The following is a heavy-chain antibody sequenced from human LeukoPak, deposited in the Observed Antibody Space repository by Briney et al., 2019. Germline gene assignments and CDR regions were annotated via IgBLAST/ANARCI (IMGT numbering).Heavy chain of an antibody. D-gene: IGHD4-17*01. CDR3: ARQRFKNDYGSLY. J-gene: IGHJ4*02. CDR1: GGSISSSSYY. CDR2: IYYSGST. V-gene: IGHV4-39*07. Sequence: QLQLQESGPGLVKPSETLSLTCTVSGGSISSSSYYWGWIRQPPGKGLEWIESIYYSGSTYSNPSLKSRVTISVDTSKNQFSLKLSSVTAADTAVYYCARQRFKNDYGSLYWGQGTLVTVSS.